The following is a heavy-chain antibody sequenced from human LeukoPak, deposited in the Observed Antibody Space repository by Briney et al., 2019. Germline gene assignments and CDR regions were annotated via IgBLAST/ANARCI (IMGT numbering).Heavy chain of an antibody. V-gene: IGHV4-39*01. Sequence: PSETLSLTCRVFGGSIGRSSYFWGWIRQPPGKGPEWIGSIYYSGSAYYNPSLRRRVTISVDTSKNQFSLKFSSVTAADTAIYYCARVFEMATIRKLYYFDHWGQGILVTVSS. CDR1: GGSIGRSSYF. D-gene: IGHD5-24*01. CDR3: ARVFEMATIRKLYYFDH. CDR2: IYYSGSA. J-gene: IGHJ4*02.